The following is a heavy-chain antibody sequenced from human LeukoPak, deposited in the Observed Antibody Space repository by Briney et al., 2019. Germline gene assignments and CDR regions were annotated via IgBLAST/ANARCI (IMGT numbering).Heavy chain of an antibody. CDR1: GYTFTRHY. Sequence: ASVKVSCKASGYTFTRHYMNWVRQAPGQGLEWMGKINPSSGGTGYVQKFQGRVTMTRDTSTSTVYMELSRLSSDDTAIYYCAGRPDTAIVPIFDYWGQGTLVTVSS. D-gene: IGHD5-18*01. CDR3: AGRPDTAIVPIFDY. CDR2: INPSSGGT. V-gene: IGHV1-46*01. J-gene: IGHJ4*02.